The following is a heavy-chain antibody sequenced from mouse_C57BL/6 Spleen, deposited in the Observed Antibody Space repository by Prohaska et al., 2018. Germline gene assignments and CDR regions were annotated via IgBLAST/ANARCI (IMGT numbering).Heavy chain of an antibody. D-gene: IGHD2-14*01. Sequence: EVQLQQSGPELVKPGASVKISCKASGYTFTDYYMNWVKQSHGKSLEWIGDINPNNGGTSYNQKFKSKATLTVDKSSSTAYMELRSLTSEDSAVYYCARSSDYRNGGAMDYWGQGTSVTVSS. CDR3: ARSSDYRNGGAMDY. CDR2: INPNNGGT. V-gene: IGHV1-26*01. CDR1: GYTFTDYY. J-gene: IGHJ4*01.